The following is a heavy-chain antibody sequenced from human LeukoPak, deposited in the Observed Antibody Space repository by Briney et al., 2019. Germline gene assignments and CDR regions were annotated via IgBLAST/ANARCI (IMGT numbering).Heavy chain of an antibody. CDR3: ARDRDGYSGYVGMDV. V-gene: IGHV4-38-2*02. J-gene: IGHJ6*02. CDR1: GYSISSGYY. D-gene: IGHD5-12*01. Sequence: PETLSLTCTVSGYSISSGYYWGWIRQPPGQGLEWIGSIYHSGSTYYNPSLKSRVTISVDTSKNQFSLKLSSVTAADTAVYYCARDRDGYSGYVGMDVWGQGTTVTVSS. CDR2: IYHSGST.